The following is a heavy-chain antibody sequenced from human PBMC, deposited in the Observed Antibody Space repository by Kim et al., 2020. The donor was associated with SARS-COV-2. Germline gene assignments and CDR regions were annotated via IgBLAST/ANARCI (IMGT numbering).Heavy chain of an antibody. CDR2: VSYSGRT. CDR3: ARRGQGPRTQKDGFDI. Sequence: SETLSLTCTVSGGSINNYYWNWMRQPPGKGLEWICYVSYSGRTNYNPSLESRITMSVDTNKNQFLLQLTSVTAADTAADYYARRGQGPRTQKDGFDIWG. CDR1: GGSINNYY. V-gene: IGHV4-59*08. J-gene: IGHJ3*02.